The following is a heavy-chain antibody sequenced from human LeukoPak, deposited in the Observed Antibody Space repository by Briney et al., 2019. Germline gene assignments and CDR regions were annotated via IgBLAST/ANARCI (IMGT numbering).Heavy chain of an antibody. V-gene: IGHV4-31*03. CDR2: IYYSGST. J-gene: IGHJ4*02. CDR1: GGSISSGGYS. Sequence: PSETLSLTCTVSGGSISSGGYSWSWIRQHSGKGLEWIGYIYYSGSTYYNPSLKSRVTISVDTSKNQFSLKLSSVTAADTAVYYCARDPIRNYYFDYWGQGTLVTVSS. CDR3: ARDPIRNYYFDY. D-gene: IGHD5-24*01.